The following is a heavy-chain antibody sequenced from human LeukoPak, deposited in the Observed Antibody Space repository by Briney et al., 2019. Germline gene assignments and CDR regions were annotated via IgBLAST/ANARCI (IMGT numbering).Heavy chain of an antibody. V-gene: IGHV4-34*01. CDR3: VRAYDN. CDR2: IYNSGST. Sequence: SETLSLTCAVYGGSSSGSNWSWIRQPPGKGLEWIGEIYNSGSTIYNPSLKSRVTVSVDTSKNHYSLNLISVTAADTAVYYCVRAYDNWGQGTLVTVSS. CDR1: GGSSSGSN. J-gene: IGHJ4*02.